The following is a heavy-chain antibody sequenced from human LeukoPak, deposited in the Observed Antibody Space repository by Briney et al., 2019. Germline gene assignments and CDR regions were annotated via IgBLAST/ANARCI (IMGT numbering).Heavy chain of an antibody. V-gene: IGHV4-39*01. CDR1: GGSISSSSYS. CDR3: ARLRFDFWSGYTHPYFDY. D-gene: IGHD3-3*01. J-gene: IGHJ4*02. Sequence: TSETLSLTCTVSGGSISSSSYSWGWIRQPPGKGLEWIGSIYYSGTIYYNPSLKSRVTISVDTSKIQFSLKLSSVAATDTAVYFCARLRFDFWSGYTHPYFDYWGQGTLVTVSS. CDR2: IYYSGTI.